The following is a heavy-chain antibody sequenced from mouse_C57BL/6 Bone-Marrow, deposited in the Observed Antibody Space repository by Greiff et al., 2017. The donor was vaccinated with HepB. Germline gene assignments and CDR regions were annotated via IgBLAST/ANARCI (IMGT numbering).Heavy chain of an antibody. Sequence: EVKLVESGGGLVKPGGSLKLSCAASGFTFSSYAMSWVRQTPEKRLEWVATISDGGSYTYYPDNVKGRFTISRDNAKNNLYLQMSHLKSEDTAMYYCARTYYGHFDYWGQGTTLTVSS. J-gene: IGHJ2*01. CDR1: GFTFSSYA. CDR3: ARTYYGHFDY. V-gene: IGHV5-4*03. D-gene: IGHD1-1*01. CDR2: ISDGGSYT.